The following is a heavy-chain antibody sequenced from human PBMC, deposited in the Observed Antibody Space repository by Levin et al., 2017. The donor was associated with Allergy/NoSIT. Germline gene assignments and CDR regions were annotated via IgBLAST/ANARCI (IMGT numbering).Heavy chain of an antibody. CDR3: AKGGDMDV. Sequence: SCAASGFTFSTYGMHWVRQAPGKGLEWVAIITSDGSLKYYDDSVKGRFSISRDNSKNTLYLQMDSLRPEDTALYYCAKGGDMDVWGQGTTVTVSS. V-gene: IGHV3-30*18. CDR1: GFTFSTYG. J-gene: IGHJ6*02. CDR2: ITSDGSLK. D-gene: IGHD2-21*01.